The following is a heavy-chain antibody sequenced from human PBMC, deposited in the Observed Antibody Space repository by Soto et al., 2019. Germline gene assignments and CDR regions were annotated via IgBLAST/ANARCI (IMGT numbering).Heavy chain of an antibody. D-gene: IGHD3-10*01. V-gene: IGHV2-5*02. J-gene: IGHJ4*02. CDR2: IFWDDDK. CDR1: GFSLSTPGVG. Sequence: QITLKESGPTLVKPTETLTLTCTFSGFSLSTPGVGVGWIRQPPGKTLEWLALIFWDDDKRYSPSLKSRVTVTKDTSKTQVVLTMTNMAPVDTATYYCARRPYLSAYSFDYWGQGTLVTVSS. CDR3: ARRPYLSAYSFDY.